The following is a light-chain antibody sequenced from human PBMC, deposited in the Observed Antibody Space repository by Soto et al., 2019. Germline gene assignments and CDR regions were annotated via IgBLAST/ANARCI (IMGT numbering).Light chain of an antibody. V-gene: IGLV1-40*01. J-gene: IGLJ7*01. Sequence: QSVLTQPPSVSGAPGQRVTITCSGSGSNIGAGYDVHWYQHVPGMPPRLLIFGTTNRPSVVSDRFSGSKSGTSASLAITGVQAEDEADYYCQSYATWLTAWVFGGGTQLTVL. CDR3: QSYATWLTAWV. CDR2: GTT. CDR1: GSNIGAGYD.